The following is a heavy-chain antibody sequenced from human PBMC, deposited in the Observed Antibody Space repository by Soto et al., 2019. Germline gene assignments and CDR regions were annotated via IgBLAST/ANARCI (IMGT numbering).Heavy chain of an antibody. CDR2: IYPGGSDT. V-gene: IGHV5-51*01. CDR1: GYSFTTYW. D-gene: IGHD3-22*01. J-gene: IGHJ4*02. CDR3: ARTTYYYDSSGYKFDY. Sequence: PGESLKISCKGSGYSFTTYWIGWVRQMPGKGLEWMGIIYPGGSDTRYSPSFQGQVTISVDKSISTAYLQWSSLKASDTAMYYCARTTYYYDSSGYKFDYWGQGTLVTVSS.